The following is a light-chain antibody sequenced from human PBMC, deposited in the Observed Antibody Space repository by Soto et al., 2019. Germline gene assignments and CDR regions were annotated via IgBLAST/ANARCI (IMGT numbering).Light chain of an antibody. J-gene: IGKJ1*01. CDR2: DAS. V-gene: IGKV3-11*01. CDR3: QQRSNWPPT. CDR1: QSVSRY. Sequence: EIVLTQSPATLSLSPGERATVSCRASQSVSRYLAWYQQKPGQAPRLLIYDASNRATGIPDRFSGSGSGTDFTLTISRVEQEDVAFYYCQQRSNWPPTFGQGTKVEI.